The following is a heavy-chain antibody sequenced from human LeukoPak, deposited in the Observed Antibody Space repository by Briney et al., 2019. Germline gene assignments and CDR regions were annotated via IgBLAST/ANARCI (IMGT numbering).Heavy chain of an antibody. Sequence: GESLKISCKGSGYSFTSYWIGWVRQMPGKGLEWMGIIYPGDSDTRYSPSFQGQVTISADKSISTAYLQWSSLKASDTAMYYCATSSITMIVVVHQGAFDIWGQGTMVTVSS. V-gene: IGHV5-51*01. CDR2: IYPGDSDT. CDR1: GYSFTSYW. CDR3: ATSSITMIVVVHQGAFDI. D-gene: IGHD3-22*01. J-gene: IGHJ3*02.